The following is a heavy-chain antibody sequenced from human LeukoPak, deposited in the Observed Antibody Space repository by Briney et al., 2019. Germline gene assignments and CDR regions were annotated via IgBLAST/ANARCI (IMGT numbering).Heavy chain of an antibody. CDR1: GFPFSGYY. Sequence: PGGSLRLSCVVSGFPFSGYYMSWIRQAPGKGLEWVSYISGSSSYTNSADSVKGRFTISRDNPKNSLFLQMNSLRAVDTAVYYCARGLRLAGVDYWGQGILVTVSS. CDR3: ARGLRLAGVDY. J-gene: IGHJ4*02. D-gene: IGHD6-19*01. CDR2: ISGSSSYT. V-gene: IGHV3-11*06.